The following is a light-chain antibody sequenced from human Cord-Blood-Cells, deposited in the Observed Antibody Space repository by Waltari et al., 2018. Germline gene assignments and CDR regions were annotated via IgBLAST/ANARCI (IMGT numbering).Light chain of an antibody. J-gene: IGLJ2*01. CDR3: CSYAGSSTV. V-gene: IGLV2-23*02. CDR1: SSHVGSYNL. CDR2: EVS. Sequence: QSALTQPASVTGSPGHSITISCTGTSSHVGSYNLVSWYPQHPGKAPKLMIYEVSKRPSGVSNRFSGSKSGNTASLTISGLQAEDEADYYCCSYAGSSTVFGGGTKLTVL.